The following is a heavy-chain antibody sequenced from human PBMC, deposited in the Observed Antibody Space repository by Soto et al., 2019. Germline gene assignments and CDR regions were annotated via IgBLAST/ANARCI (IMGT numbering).Heavy chain of an antibody. D-gene: IGHD4-17*01. CDR3: ARAFTVPISPFDY. CDR1: GFTFSSYG. Sequence: PGGSLRLSCAASGFTFSSYGMHWVRQAPGKGLEWVAVIWYDGSNKYYADSVKGRFTISRDNSKNTLYLQMNSLRAEDTAVYYCARAFTVPISPFDYWGQGTLVTVSS. V-gene: IGHV3-33*01. J-gene: IGHJ4*02. CDR2: IWYDGSNK.